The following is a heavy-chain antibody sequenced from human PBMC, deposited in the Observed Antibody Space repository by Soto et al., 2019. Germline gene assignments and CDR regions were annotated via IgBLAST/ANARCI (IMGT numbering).Heavy chain of an antibody. Sequence: GGSLRLSCAASGFTFSSYGMHWVRQAPGKGLEWVAVISYDGSNKYYADSVKGRFTISRDNSKNTLYLQMNSLRAEDTAVYYCAKDRRRFLVTHIDYWGQGTLVTVSS. CDR2: ISYDGSNK. CDR1: GFTFSSYG. CDR3: AKDRRRFLVTHIDY. D-gene: IGHD2-21*02. V-gene: IGHV3-30*18. J-gene: IGHJ4*02.